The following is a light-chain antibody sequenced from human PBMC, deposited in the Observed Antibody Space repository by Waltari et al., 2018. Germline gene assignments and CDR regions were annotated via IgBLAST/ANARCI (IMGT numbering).Light chain of an antibody. CDR3: QQYYSSIT. V-gene: IGKV1-5*03. CDR2: KAS. Sequence: DIQMTQSPSTLSASVGDRVIITCRASQTVSDWLTWYQKKPGKAPKLLIYKASRLESGVPSRFSGSGSGTEFTLTISSLQPDDFATYYCQQYYSSITFGQGTRVDIK. CDR1: QTVSDW. J-gene: IGKJ5*01.